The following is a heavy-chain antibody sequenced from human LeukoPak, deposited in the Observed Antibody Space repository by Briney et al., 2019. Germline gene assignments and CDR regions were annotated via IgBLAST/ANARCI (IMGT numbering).Heavy chain of an antibody. CDR3: ARDRLWFGELLGY. D-gene: IGHD3-10*01. V-gene: IGHV1-8*03. Sequence: ASVKVSCKASGYTFTSYDINWVRQATGQGLEWMGWMNPNSGNTGYAQKFQGRVTITRNTSISTAYMELSRLRSDDTAVYYCARDRLWFGELLGYWGQGTLVTVSS. CDR1: GYTFTSYD. CDR2: MNPNSGNT. J-gene: IGHJ4*02.